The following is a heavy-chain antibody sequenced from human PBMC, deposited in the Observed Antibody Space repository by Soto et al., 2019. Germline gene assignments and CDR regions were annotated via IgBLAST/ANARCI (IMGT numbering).Heavy chain of an antibody. J-gene: IGHJ4*02. CDR3: ARVVIRTTVTQYYFDY. Sequence: QVQLVESGGGVVQPGRSLRLSCAASGFTFSSYAMHWVRQAPGKGLEWVAVISYDGSNKYYADSVKGRFTISRDNSKNTLYLQMNSLRAEDTAVYYCARVVIRTTVTQYYFDYWGQGTLVTVSS. CDR1: GFTFSSYA. V-gene: IGHV3-30-3*01. CDR2: ISYDGSNK. D-gene: IGHD4-17*01.